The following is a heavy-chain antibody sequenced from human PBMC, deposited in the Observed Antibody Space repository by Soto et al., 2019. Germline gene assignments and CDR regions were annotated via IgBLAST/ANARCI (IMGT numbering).Heavy chain of an antibody. Sequence: SETLSLTCAVYGGSFSGYYWSWIRQPPGKGLEWIGEINHSGSTNYNPSLKSRVTISVDTSKNQFSLKLSSVTAADTAVYYCARNLGMDGWGQGTTVTVSS. J-gene: IGHJ6*02. CDR2: INHSGST. CDR1: GGSFSGYY. CDR3: ARNLGMDG. V-gene: IGHV4-34*01.